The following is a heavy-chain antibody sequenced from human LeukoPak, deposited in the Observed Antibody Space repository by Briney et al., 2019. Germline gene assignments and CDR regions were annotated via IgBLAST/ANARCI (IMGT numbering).Heavy chain of an antibody. V-gene: IGHV1-2*02. Sequence: ASVKVSCKASGYMFTGHYMHWVRQAPGQGLEFLAWVKGDSGIPKYAQKFQGRVTLTRDTSISTAYMELTELTSHDTAVYYCARELQYSREGYAFDLWGQGTMVTVSS. CDR2: VKGDSGIP. CDR3: ARELQYSREGYAFDL. CDR1: GYMFTGHY. J-gene: IGHJ3*01. D-gene: IGHD4-11*01.